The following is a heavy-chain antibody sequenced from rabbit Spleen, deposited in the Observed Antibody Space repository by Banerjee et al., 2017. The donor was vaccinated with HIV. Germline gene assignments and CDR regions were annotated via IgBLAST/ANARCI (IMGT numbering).Heavy chain of an antibody. CDR1: GFSFSNSYY. D-gene: IGHD1-1*01. V-gene: IGHV1S40*01. CDR3: ARDTSTSFSSYGMDL. Sequence: QQLEESGGDLVKPGASLTLTCTASGFSFSNSYYMCWVRQSPGKGLEWIACIYAGSSGSTYYANWAKGRFTISKASSTTVTLQMTSLTAADTATYFCARDTSTSFSSYGMDLWGQGTLVTVS. J-gene: IGHJ6*01. CDR2: IYAGSSGST.